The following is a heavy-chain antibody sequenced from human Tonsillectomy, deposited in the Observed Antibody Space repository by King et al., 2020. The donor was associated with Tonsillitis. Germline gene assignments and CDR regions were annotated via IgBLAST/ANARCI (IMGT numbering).Heavy chain of an antibody. CDR2: ISYDGSNK. V-gene: IGHV3-30*01. D-gene: IGHD1-26*01. Sequence: VQLVESGGGVVQPGRSLRLSCAASGFTFSSYAMHWVRQAPGKGLEWMAVISYDGSNKYYADSVKGRFTISRDNSKNTLFLQMNNLRAEETAVFYCARDRATWGLLSFHAFDIWGQGTMVTVSS. J-gene: IGHJ3*02. CDR3: ARDRATWGLLSFHAFDI. CDR1: GFTFSSYA.